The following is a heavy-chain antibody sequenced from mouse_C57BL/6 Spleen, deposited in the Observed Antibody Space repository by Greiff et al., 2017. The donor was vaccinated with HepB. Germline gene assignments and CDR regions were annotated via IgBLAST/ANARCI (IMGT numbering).Heavy chain of an antibody. Sequence: EVQLVESGGGLVKPGGSLKLSCAASGFTFSSYTMSWVRQTPEKRLEWVATISGGGGNTYYPDSVKGRFTISRDNAKNTLYLQMSSLRSEDTALYYCARHVGSSPSWFAYWGQRTLVTVSA. V-gene: IGHV5-9*01. J-gene: IGHJ3*01. CDR2: ISGGGGNT. CDR1: GFTFSSYT. CDR3: ARHVGSSPSWFAY. D-gene: IGHD1-1*01.